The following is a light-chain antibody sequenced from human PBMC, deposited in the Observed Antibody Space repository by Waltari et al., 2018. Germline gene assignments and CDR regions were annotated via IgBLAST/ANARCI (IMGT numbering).Light chain of an antibody. Sequence: QSVLTQPPSASGTPGQRVTISCSVSSSNIGSNTVNWYQQLPGTTPKPLIYDNDQRPSGVPDRFSGSKSGTSASLAISGLQSEDESDYYCAAWDDSLNGFWVFGGGTKLTVL. CDR2: DND. J-gene: IGLJ3*02. CDR1: SSNIGSNT. V-gene: IGLV1-44*01. CDR3: AAWDDSLNGFWV.